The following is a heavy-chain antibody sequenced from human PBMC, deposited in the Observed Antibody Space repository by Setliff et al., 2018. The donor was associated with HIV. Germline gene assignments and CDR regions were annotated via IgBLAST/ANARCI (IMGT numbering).Heavy chain of an antibody. CDR2: ISGDGKTT. J-gene: IGHJ5*01. Sequence: GGSLRLSCAASGFMFTSRSMGWVRQPLGKGLEWVSGISGDGKTTYYARSVKGRLTISRDFSKDTVYLDMNNLRVEDTAVYYCVQVAYSAAFEYWGYGALVTVSS. CDR3: VQVAYSAAFEY. D-gene: IGHD2-8*02. V-gene: IGHV3-23*01. CDR1: GFMFTSRS.